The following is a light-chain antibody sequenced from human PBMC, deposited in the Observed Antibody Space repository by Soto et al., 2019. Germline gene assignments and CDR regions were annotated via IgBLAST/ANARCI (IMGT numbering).Light chain of an antibody. CDR2: DVS. CDR3: SSYTSSSTKV. J-gene: IGLJ1*01. Sequence: QSALTQPASVSGSPGQSITISCTGTSSDVGGYNYVSWYQQHPGIAPKLMIYDVSNRPSGVSNRFSGSKSGNTASLTISGLQAEEEADYYCSSYTSSSTKVFGTGTKLTVL. CDR1: SSDVGGYNY. V-gene: IGLV2-14*01.